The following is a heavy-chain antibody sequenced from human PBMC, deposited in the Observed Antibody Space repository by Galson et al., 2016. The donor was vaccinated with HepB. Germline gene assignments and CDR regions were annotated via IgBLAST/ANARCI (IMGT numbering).Heavy chain of an antibody. CDR1: GGSFSGYF. Sequence: SETLSLTCAVNGGSFSGYFWGWIRQSPGKGLEWIGEISQGGTTNYNPSLKSRVTLLVDTSKNQFSLEVTSVTAADTAVYFCARGKGRKGATSYRYWYYDVWGRGAPVTVPS. CDR3: ARGKGRKGATSYRYWYYDV. J-gene: IGHJ2*01. D-gene: IGHD2-21*01. CDR2: ISQGGTT. V-gene: IGHV4-34*01.